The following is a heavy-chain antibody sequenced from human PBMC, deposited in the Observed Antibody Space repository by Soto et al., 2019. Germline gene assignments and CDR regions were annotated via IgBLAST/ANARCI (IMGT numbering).Heavy chain of an antibody. CDR1: GFTFSSYA. CDR3: ARGRIAVAGTGGVFDY. D-gene: IGHD6-19*01. V-gene: IGHV3-30-3*01. CDR2: ISYDGSNK. Sequence: PGGSLRLSCXASGFTFSSYAMHWVRQAPGKGLEWVAVISYDGSNKYYADSVKGRFTISRDNSKNTLYLQMNSLRAEDTAVYYCARGRIAVAGTGGVFDYWGQGTLVTVSS. J-gene: IGHJ4*02.